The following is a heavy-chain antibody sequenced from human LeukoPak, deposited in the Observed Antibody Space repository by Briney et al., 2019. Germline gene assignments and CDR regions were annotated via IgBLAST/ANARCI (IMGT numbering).Heavy chain of an antibody. Sequence: SVKVSCKASGGTFSSYTISWVRQAPGQGLEWMGRIIPILGIANYAQKFQGRVTITADKSTSTAYMELSSLRSEDTAVYYCARVHGGGAYYMDVWGKGTTITVSS. CDR2: IIPILGIA. CDR1: GGTFSSYT. D-gene: IGHD3-10*01. J-gene: IGHJ6*03. CDR3: ARVHGGGAYYMDV. V-gene: IGHV1-69*02.